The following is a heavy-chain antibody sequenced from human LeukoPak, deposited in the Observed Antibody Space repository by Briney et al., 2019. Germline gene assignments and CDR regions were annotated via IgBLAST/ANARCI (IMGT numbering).Heavy chain of an antibody. CDR1: GFRFGRDW. D-gene: IGHD2-2*03. J-gene: IGHJ1*01. CDR2: VKQDGTEK. CDR3: ATLDSTKSVL. Sequence: GGSLSLSCVASGFRFGRDWISWVRQARGKGLEWVACVKQDGTEKKYVVSVWGRFTVSVDNGKNSLYLQMNSLRAEDTAKYFCATLDSTKSVLWGRGTAVIVSS. V-gene: IGHV3-7*01.